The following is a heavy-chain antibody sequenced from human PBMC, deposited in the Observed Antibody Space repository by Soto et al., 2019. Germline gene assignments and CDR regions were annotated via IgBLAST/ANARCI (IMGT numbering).Heavy chain of an antibody. CDR3: ARGLLAAAGTDAFDI. D-gene: IGHD6-13*01. CDR2: INPSGGST. CDR1: GYTFTSYY. Sequence: ASVKVSCKASGYTFTSYYMHWVRQAPGQGLEWMGIINPSGGSTSYAQKFQGRVTMTRDTSTSTVYMELSSLRSEDTAVYYCARGLLAAAGTDAFDIWGQGTTVTVSS. V-gene: IGHV1-46*01. J-gene: IGHJ3*02.